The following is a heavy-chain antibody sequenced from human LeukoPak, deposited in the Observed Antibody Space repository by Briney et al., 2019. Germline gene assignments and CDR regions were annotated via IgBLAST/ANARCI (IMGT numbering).Heavy chain of an antibody. J-gene: IGHJ6*03. CDR3: AKKVPGDYYYYMDV. Sequence: PGGSLRLSCVASGFTFSSYGMHWVRQAPGKGLEWVAFIRYDGSNKYYADSVKGRFTISRDNSRNTLYVQMNSLRADDTAVYYCAKKVPGDYYYYMDVWGKGTTVTISS. CDR1: GFTFSSYG. D-gene: IGHD1-1*01. CDR2: IRYDGSNK. V-gene: IGHV3-30*02.